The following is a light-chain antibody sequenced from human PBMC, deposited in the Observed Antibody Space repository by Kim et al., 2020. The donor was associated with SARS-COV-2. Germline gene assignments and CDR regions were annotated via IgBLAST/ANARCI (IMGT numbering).Light chain of an antibody. CDR3: AAWDDSLSGHVV. V-gene: IGLV1-47*01. CDR2: RNN. CDR1: SSNIGSNY. J-gene: IGLJ2*01. Sequence: RVTISCSGRSSNIGSNYVYWHQQLPGTAPNLLIYRNNQRPSGVPDRFSGSKSGTSASLAISGLRSEDEADYYCAAWDDSLSGHVVFGGGTQLTVL.